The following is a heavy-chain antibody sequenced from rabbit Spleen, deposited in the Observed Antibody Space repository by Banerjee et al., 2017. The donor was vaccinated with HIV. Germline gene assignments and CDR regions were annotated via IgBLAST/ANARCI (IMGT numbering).Heavy chain of an antibody. CDR1: GFSFSSSYD. Sequence: QSLEESGGGLVQPEGSLTLTCTASGFSFSSSYDMCWVRQAPGKGLEWIGCIDGTIGAAYYASWARGRFTISETSSTTVTLQMTSLTVSDTATYFCVRDLGYADYSEKGYFNLWGQETLVTVS. CDR3: VRDLGYADYSEKGYFNL. D-gene: IGHD2-1*01. CDR2: IDGTIGAA. J-gene: IGHJ4*01. V-gene: IGHV1S40*01.